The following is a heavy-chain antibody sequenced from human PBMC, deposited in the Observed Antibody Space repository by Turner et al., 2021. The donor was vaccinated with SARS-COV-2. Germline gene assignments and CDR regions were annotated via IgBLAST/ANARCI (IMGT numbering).Heavy chain of an antibody. V-gene: IGHV1-46*01. CDR3: ASSLPAPGGVPGRLNY. D-gene: IGHD2-8*02. CDR2: INPSGGST. CDR1: GYTFTSFY. Sequence: QVQLVQSGAEVEKPGASVKVSCKASGYTFTSFYMHWVRQAPGQGLEWMGIINPSGGSTNYAQKFQGRVTMTRETSTSTVYMELSSLRSEDTAVYYCASSLPAPGGVPGRLNYWGQGALVTVSS. J-gene: IGHJ4*02.